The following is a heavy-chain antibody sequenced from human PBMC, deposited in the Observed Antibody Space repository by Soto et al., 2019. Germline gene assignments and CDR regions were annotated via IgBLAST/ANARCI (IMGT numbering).Heavy chain of an antibody. V-gene: IGHV3-23*01. CDR2: ISPSGDT. CDR3: ARSGSYSWLPY. Sequence: GSLRLSCAASGFTFSIYALSWVRQAPGRGLEWVSSISPSGDTYYADSVKGRFTLSRDNSKNTVYLQMNSLKVEDTALYFCARSGSYSWLPYWGQGTLVTVSS. CDR1: GFTFSIYA. J-gene: IGHJ4*02. D-gene: IGHD1-26*01.